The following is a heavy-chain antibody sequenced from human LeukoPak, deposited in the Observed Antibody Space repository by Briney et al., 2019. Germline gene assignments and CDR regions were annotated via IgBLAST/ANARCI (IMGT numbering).Heavy chain of an antibody. CDR2: ISYDGSNK. J-gene: IGHJ4*02. Sequence: GGSLRLSCAASRFTFSSYAMHWVRQAPGKGLEWVAVISYDGSNKYYADSVKGRFTISRDNSKNTLYLQMNSLRAEDTAVYYCARETPGAAYFDYWGQGTLVTVSS. CDR3: ARETPGAAYFDY. D-gene: IGHD2-15*01. CDR1: RFTFSSYA. V-gene: IGHV3-30*04.